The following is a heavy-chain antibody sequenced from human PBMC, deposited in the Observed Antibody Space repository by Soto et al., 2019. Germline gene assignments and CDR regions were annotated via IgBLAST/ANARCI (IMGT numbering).Heavy chain of an antibody. CDR2: ISSNGGST. D-gene: IGHD3-9*01. Sequence: GGSLRLSCAASGFTFSCYAMHWVRQAPGKGLEYVSAISSNGGSTYYANSVKGRFTISRDNSKNTLYLQMGSLRAEDMAVYYCARAQWYDILTGRAQDFYYYYYMDVWGKGTTVTVSS. CDR1: GFTFSCYA. J-gene: IGHJ6*03. CDR3: ARAQWYDILTGRAQDFYYYYYMDV. V-gene: IGHV3-64*01.